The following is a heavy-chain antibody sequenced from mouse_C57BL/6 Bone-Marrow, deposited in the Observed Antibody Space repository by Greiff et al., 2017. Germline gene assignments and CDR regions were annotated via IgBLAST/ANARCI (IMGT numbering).Heavy chain of an antibody. J-gene: IGHJ1*03. Sequence: VQLQQPGAELVRPGSSVKLSCKASGYTFTSYWMDWVKQRPGQGLEWIGNIYPSDSETHYNQKFKDKATLTVDKSSSTAYMQLSSLTSEDSAVYYCARGNYYWYFDVWGTGTTVTGSS. CDR1: GYTFTSYW. V-gene: IGHV1-61*01. CDR2: IYPSDSET. D-gene: IGHD1-3*01. CDR3: ARGNYYWYFDV.